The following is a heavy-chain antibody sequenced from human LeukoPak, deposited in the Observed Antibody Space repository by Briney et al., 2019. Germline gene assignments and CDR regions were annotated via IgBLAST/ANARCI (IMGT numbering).Heavy chain of an antibody. CDR3: ARAGVTNLNWFDP. J-gene: IGHJ5*02. CDR2: ISSSSSYI. Sequence: GGSLRLSCAASGFTFSSYSMNWVRQAPGKGLEWVSSISSSSSYIYYADSVKGRFTISRDNAKNSLYLQMNSLRAEDTAVYYSARAGVTNLNWFDPWGQGTLVTVSS. CDR1: GFTFSSYS. V-gene: IGHV3-21*01. D-gene: IGHD2-8*01.